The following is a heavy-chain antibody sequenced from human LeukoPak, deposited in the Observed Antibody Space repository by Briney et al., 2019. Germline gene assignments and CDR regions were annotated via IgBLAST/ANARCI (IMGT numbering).Heavy chain of an antibody. CDR1: GFTFSSYG. V-gene: IGHV3-30*02. Sequence: TGGSLRLSCAASGFTFSSYGMHWVRQAPGKGLEWVAFIRYDGSNKYYADSVKGRFTISRDNSKNTLYLQMNSLRAEDTAVYYCATGPLGYSSSESLVRRGNYYYYMDVWGKGTTVTVSS. CDR2: IRYDGSNK. J-gene: IGHJ6*03. D-gene: IGHD6-6*01. CDR3: ATGPLGYSSSESLVRRGNYYYYMDV.